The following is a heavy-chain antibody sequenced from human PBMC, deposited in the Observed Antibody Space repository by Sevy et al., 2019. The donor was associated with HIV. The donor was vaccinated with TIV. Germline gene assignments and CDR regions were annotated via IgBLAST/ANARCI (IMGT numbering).Heavy chain of an antibody. CDR3: ARSPTTTYYYYGMDV. D-gene: IGHD1-1*01. V-gene: IGHV3-30*04. Sequence: GGSLRLSCAASGFTFSSYAMHWVRQAPGKGLEWVAVISYDGSNKYYEDSVKGRFTISRDNSKNTLYLQMNSLRAEDTAVYYWARSPTTTYYYYGMDVWGQGTTVTVSS. CDR2: ISYDGSNK. CDR1: GFTFSSYA. J-gene: IGHJ6*02.